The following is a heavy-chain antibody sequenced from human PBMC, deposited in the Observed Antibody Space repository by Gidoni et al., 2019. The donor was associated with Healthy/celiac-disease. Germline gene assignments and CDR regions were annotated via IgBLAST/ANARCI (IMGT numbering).Heavy chain of an antibody. CDR1: GFTFSSYA. Sequence: EVQLLESGGGFVQPGGSLRLSCAASGFTFSSYAMSWVRQAPGKGLEWVSAISGSGGSTYYADSVKGRFTISRDNSKNTLYLQMNSLRAEDTAVYYCAPRGGFVVVPAAINYWGQGTLVTVSS. CDR2: ISGSGGST. D-gene: IGHD2-2*01. J-gene: IGHJ4*02. V-gene: IGHV3-23*01. CDR3: APRGGFVVVPAAINY.